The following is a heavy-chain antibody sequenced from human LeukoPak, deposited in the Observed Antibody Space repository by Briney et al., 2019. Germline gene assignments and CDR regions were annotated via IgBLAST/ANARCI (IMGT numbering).Heavy chain of an antibody. J-gene: IGHJ2*01. Sequence: PGGSLRLSCAASGFTFSSYAMSWVRQAPGKGLEWVSAISGSGGSTYYADSVKGRFTISRDNSKNTLYLQMNSLRAEDTAVYYCAKATGIAAAEDWYFDLWGRGTLVTVSS. V-gene: IGHV3-23*01. CDR3: AKATGIAAAEDWYFDL. D-gene: IGHD6-13*01. CDR1: GFTFSSYA. CDR2: ISGSGGST.